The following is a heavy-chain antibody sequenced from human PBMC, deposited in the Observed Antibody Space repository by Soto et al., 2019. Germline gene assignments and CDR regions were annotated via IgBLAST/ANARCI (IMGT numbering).Heavy chain of an antibody. D-gene: IGHD3-22*01. Sequence: GGSLRLSCAASGFTFSTKGMHWVRQAPGKGLEWVAITSYDGSDRIYADSVKGRFIISRDNSKNTLYLQMNSLRVEDTAVYYCAKCPAPMGYYLDYWGQGTLVTVSS. V-gene: IGHV3-30*18. CDR2: TSYDGSDR. CDR1: GFTFSTKG. CDR3: AKCPAPMGYYLDY. J-gene: IGHJ4*02.